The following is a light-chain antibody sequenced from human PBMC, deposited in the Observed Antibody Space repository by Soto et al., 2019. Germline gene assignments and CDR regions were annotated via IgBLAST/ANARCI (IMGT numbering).Light chain of an antibody. CDR1: SGHSSYA. CDR2: LNSDGSH. J-gene: IGLJ2*01. Sequence: QLVLTQLPSASASLGASVKLTCTLSSGHSSYAIAWHQQQPEKGPRYLMKLNSDGSHNKGDGIPDRFSGSSSGAERYLTISSLQSEDEADYYCQTWATGIQVFGGGTQLTVL. CDR3: QTWATGIQV. V-gene: IGLV4-69*01.